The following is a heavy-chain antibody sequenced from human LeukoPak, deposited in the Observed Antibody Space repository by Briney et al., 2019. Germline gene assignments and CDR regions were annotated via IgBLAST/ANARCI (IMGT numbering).Heavy chain of an antibody. CDR1: GYPFTGYY. Sequence: ASVKVSCKASGYPFTGYYIQWVRQAPGQGLEWMGRIKSNTGGANYAQKFQGRVNLTRDTSITTAYMELSRLRPDDTAVYYCAREYNSGWFPWGQGTLVTVSS. D-gene: IGHD6-19*01. V-gene: IGHV1-2*06. J-gene: IGHJ5*02. CDR3: AREYNSGWFP. CDR2: IKSNTGGA.